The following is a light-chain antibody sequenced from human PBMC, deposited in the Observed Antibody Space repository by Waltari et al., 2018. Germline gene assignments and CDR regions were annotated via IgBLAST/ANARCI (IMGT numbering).Light chain of an antibody. CDR1: QSLLHSNGYNY. CDR3: MQALQTPYT. CDR2: LGS. V-gene: IGKV2-28*01. J-gene: IGKJ2*01. Sequence: DIVMTQSPLSLPVTPGEPASFSCRSSQSLLHSNGYNYLDWYLQKPGQSPQLLLYLGSYRASGVPDRFSGSGSGTDFTLKISEVEAEDVGVYYCMQALQTPYTFGQGTKLEIK.